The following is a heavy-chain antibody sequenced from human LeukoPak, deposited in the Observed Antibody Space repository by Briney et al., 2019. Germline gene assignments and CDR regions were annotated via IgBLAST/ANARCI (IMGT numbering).Heavy chain of an antibody. CDR2: ISGSGYST. V-gene: IGHV3-23*01. CDR1: GFTFSSQP. CDR3: AKKLDYYDSSGYDDY. Sequence: PGRSLRLSCAASGFTFSSQPMSWVRQAPGKGLEWVSAISGSGYSTYYADSVKGRFTISRDNSKNTLYLQMNSLRAEDTAVYYCAKKLDYYDSSGYDDYWGQGTLVTVSS. D-gene: IGHD3-22*01. J-gene: IGHJ4*02.